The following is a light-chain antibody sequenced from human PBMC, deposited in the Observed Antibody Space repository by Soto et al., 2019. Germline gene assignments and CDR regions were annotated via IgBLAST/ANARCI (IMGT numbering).Light chain of an antibody. Sequence: QSALTQPASVSGSPGQSITISCTGTSSDIGGYKYVSWYQQDPGEAPKLIIYDVTNRPSRVSNRFSGFKSGNTASLTISGLQTEDEADYYCSSYTSSNTVTFGGGTKLTVL. CDR2: DVT. V-gene: IGLV2-14*03. CDR3: SSYTSSNTVT. CDR1: SSDIGGYKY. J-gene: IGLJ2*01.